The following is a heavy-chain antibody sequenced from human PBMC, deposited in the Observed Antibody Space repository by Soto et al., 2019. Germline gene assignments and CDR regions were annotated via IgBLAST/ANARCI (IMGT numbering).Heavy chain of an antibody. CDR2: IYYSVST. Sequence: SETLSLTCTVSGGSISSYYWSWIRQPPGKGLEWIGYIYYSVSTNHNPSLKSRVTISVDTSKNQFSLKLSSVTAADTAVYYCATTADCSSTSCSPYYYYGMDVWGQGTTVTVSS. J-gene: IGHJ6*02. V-gene: IGHV4-59*01. D-gene: IGHD2-2*01. CDR3: ATTADCSSTSCSPYYYYGMDV. CDR1: GGSISSYY.